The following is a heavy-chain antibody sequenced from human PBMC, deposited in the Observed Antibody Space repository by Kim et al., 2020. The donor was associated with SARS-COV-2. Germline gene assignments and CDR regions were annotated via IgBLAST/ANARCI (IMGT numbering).Heavy chain of an antibody. V-gene: IGHV3-21*04. CDR1: GFTFSSYS. CDR3: ARDSDCGGDCSRGRFDP. CDR2: ISSSSSYT. Sequence: GGSLRLSCAASGFTFSSYSMNWVRQAPGKGLEWVSSISSSSSYTYYADSVKGRFTISRDNAKNSLYLQMNSLRAEDTAVYYCARDSDCGGDCSRGRFDPWGQGTLVTVSS. J-gene: IGHJ5*02. D-gene: IGHD2-21*02.